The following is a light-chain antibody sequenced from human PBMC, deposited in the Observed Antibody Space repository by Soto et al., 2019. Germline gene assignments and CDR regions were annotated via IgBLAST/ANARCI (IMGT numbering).Light chain of an antibody. CDR1: QSVSSN. V-gene: IGKV3-20*01. CDR3: QQYGSSLFT. Sequence: EIVMTQSPATLSVSPGERATLHCRASQSVSSNLGWYQHKPGQAPRVLIYGTSIRASGVPERFSGGGSGTDFTLTITRLEPEDFAVYYCQQYGSSLFTFGPGTKVDFK. CDR2: GTS. J-gene: IGKJ3*01.